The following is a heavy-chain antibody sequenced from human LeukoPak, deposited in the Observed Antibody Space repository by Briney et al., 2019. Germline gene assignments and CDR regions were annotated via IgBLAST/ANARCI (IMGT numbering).Heavy chain of an antibody. D-gene: IGHD1-26*01. CDR3: ARDASIVGELDY. Sequence: PGGSLRLSCVASGFTFSSYWMSWVRQAPGKGLEWVSAISGSGASTYYADSVKGRFTISRDNSKNTLYLQMNSLRGEDTAVYYCARDASIVGELDYWGQGTLVTVSS. CDR1: GFTFSSYW. J-gene: IGHJ4*02. CDR2: ISGSGAST. V-gene: IGHV3-23*01.